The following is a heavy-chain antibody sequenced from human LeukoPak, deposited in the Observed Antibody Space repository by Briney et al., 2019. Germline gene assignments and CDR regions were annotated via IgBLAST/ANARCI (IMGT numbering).Heavy chain of an antibody. CDR1: SSSISSVNY. Sequence: SETLSPTCTVSSSSISSVNYWGWIRQPPGKGLEWIGFISHTGTTYYNPSLKSRVTISVDTSKNQFSLKVTSVTASDTALYFCLGGPLRTAPAYWGQGTLVTVSS. J-gene: IGHJ4*02. V-gene: IGHV4-38-2*02. D-gene: IGHD2-15*01. CDR3: LGGPLRTAPAY. CDR2: ISHTGTT.